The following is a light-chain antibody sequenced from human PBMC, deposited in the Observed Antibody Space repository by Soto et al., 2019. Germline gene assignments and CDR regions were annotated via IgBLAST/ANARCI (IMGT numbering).Light chain of an antibody. CDR2: AAS. CDR1: QSISNI. V-gene: IGKV1-39*01. Sequence: IQMTQSPSSLSASVGDRVTITCRASQSISNILNWYQQKPGKAPKLLIYAASTLQIGVPSRFSGSGSGTDFTLTITTLQPEDFATYYCQQSYINTAWTFGQGTKVEIK. CDR3: QQSYINTAWT. J-gene: IGKJ1*01.